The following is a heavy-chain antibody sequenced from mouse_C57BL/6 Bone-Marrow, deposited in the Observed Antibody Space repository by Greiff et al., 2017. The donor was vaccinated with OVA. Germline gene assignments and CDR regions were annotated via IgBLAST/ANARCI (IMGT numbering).Heavy chain of an antibody. Sequence: QVQLQQPGAELVKPGASVKLSCKASGYTFTSYWMHWVKQRPGQGLEWIGMIHPNSGSNNYNEKFKSKATLTVDKSSSTAYMQLSSLTSEDSAVYYCARRGFYYGSSLYYAMDYWGQGTSVTVSS. CDR1: GYTFTSYW. CDR3: ARRGFYYGSSLYYAMDY. J-gene: IGHJ4*01. D-gene: IGHD1-1*01. V-gene: IGHV1-64*01. CDR2: IHPNSGSN.